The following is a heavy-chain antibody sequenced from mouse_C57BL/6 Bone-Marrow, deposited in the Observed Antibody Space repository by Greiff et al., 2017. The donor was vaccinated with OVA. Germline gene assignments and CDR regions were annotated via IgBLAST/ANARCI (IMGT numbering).Heavy chain of an antibody. CDR1: GYTFTSYW. CDR3: ARSTYYGSSYAWFAY. Sequence: QVQLKQSGAELVMPGASVKLSCKASGYTFTSYWMHWVKQRPGQGLEWIGEIDPSDSYTNYNQKFKGKSTLTVDKSSSTAYMQLSSLTSEDSAVYYCARSTYYGSSYAWFAYWGQGTLVTVSA. CDR2: IDPSDSYT. V-gene: IGHV1-69*01. D-gene: IGHD1-1*01. J-gene: IGHJ3*01.